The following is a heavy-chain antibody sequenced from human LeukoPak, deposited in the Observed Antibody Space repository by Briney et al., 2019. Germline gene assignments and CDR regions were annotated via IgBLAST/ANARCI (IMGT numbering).Heavy chain of an antibody. CDR3: ARGFYDIWSGYHTSRYYYYMDV. Sequence: ASVKVSCKASGYTFTSYGISWVRQAPGQGPEWMGWISAYNGNTNYAQKLQGRVTITTDTSTNTAYMELRSLRSDDTAVYYCARGFYDIWSGYHTSRYYYYMDVWGKGTTVTVSS. V-gene: IGHV1-18*01. J-gene: IGHJ6*03. CDR2: ISAYNGNT. CDR1: GYTFTSYG. D-gene: IGHD3-3*01.